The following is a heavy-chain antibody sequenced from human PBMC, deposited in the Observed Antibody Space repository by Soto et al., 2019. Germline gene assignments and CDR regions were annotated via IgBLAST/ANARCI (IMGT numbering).Heavy chain of an antibody. J-gene: IGHJ4*02. Sequence: QVQLVQSGAEVKKPGSSVKVSCKASGGTFSSYAISWVRQAPGQGLEWMGGIIPMLGKANYAQKFQGRVAITADESASTAYMELSSLRSEDTAVYYCARDGTLYDSSGYYYVYWGQGTLVTVSS. D-gene: IGHD3-22*01. CDR3: ARDGTLYDSSGYYYVY. CDR1: GGTFSSYA. V-gene: IGHV1-69*01. CDR2: IIPMLGKA.